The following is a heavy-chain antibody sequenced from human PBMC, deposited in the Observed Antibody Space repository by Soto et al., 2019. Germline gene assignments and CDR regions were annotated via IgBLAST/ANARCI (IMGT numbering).Heavy chain of an antibody. V-gene: IGHV4-59*01. Sequence: SETLSLTCTVSGGSIRSYYWSWIRQPPGKGLEWIGYIYYSGSTNYNPSLKSRVTISVDTSKNQFSLKLSSVTAADTAVYYCARRSAAGFYYWGQGTLVTVSS. J-gene: IGHJ4*02. CDR2: IYYSGST. D-gene: IGHD6-13*01. CDR1: GGSIRSYY. CDR3: ARRSAAGFYY.